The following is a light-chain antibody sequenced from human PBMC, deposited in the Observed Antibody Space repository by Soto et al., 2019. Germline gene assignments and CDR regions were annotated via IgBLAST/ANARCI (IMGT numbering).Light chain of an antibody. CDR1: SSDVGSYRF. J-gene: IGLJ2*01. CDR3: SSYAGNNNVI. CDR2: EVS. V-gene: IGLV2-8*01. Sequence: ALTQPPTASGSPGQSVTISCTGTSSDVGSYRFVSWYQQHPGKAPKLLIYEVSKRPSGVPDRFSASTSGNTASLTVSGLQADDEADYYCSSYAGNNNVIFGGGTKVTVL.